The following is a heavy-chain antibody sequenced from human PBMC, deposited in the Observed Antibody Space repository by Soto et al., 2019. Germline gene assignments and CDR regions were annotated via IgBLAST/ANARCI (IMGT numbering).Heavy chain of an antibody. CDR3: ARDFAYFDS. CDR1: CGLLKRWNFF. J-gene: IGHJ4*02. CDR2: VYHTGST. Sequence: PLETPVPRCTVSCGLLKRWNFFLGWIPQTQVTGTEWIGYVYHTGSTSYNPSLKSRVSISMETSKNQFSLNLDSVTAAETAVYFCARDFAYFDSWGQGTLVTVSS. V-gene: IGHV4-61*05. D-gene: IGHD3-3*01.